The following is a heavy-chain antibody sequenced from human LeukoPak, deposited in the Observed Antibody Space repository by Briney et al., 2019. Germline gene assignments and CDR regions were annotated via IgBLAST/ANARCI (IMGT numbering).Heavy chain of an antibody. CDR1: GDSVSSNTAV. CDR3: ARGDQAFDY. V-gene: IGHV6-1*01. Sequence: SQTLSLTCAISGDSVSSNTAVWNWIRQSPSRGLEWLGRTYYRSKWSNNYAVSVKSRIIINPDTSEDQFSLQLNSMTPEDTAVYYCARGDQAFDYWGQGTLVTVSS. CDR2: TYYRSKWSN. J-gene: IGHJ4*02. D-gene: IGHD2-2*01.